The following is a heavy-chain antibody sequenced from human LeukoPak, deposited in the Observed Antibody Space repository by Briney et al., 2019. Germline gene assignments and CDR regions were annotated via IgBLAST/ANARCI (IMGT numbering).Heavy chain of an antibody. CDR2: IRSKAYGGKT. CDR3: TRGPWELLRFDC. V-gene: IGHV3-49*03. J-gene: IGHJ4*02. D-gene: IGHD1-26*01. CDR1: GFTFGDYS. Sequence: GGSLRLACTPSGFTFGDYSMSWFRQAPGKGLEWVGFIRSKAYGGKTEYAASVKGRFTTSRDDSKSIAYLQMNSLKTEDTAVYYCTRGPWELLRFDCWGQGTLVTVS.